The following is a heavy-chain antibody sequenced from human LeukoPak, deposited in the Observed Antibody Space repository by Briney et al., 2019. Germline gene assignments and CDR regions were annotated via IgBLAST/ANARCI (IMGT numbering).Heavy chain of an antibody. D-gene: IGHD3-10*01. CDR2: IKQDGSEK. V-gene: IGHV3-7*01. CDR3: ARDQDGTMVRGIITVLDY. J-gene: IGHJ4*02. Sequence: GGSLRLSCAASGFTFSSYWMSWVRQAPGKGLEWVANIKQDGSEKYYVDSVKGRFTISRDNAKNSLYLQMNSLRAEDTAVYYCARDQDGTMVRGIITVLDYWGQGTLVTVSS. CDR1: GFTFSSYW.